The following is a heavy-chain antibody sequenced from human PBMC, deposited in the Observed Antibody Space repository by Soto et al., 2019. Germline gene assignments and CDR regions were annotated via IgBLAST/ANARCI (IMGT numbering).Heavy chain of an antibody. Sequence: GGSLRLSCVASGFNLSHPWMTWVRQAAGKGLEWVGHIKSKTDGGTADYAAPVKGRFTISRDDSKNTVYLQMNSLRTEDTAVYYCTTGRYYDILTGHHNVAYWGQGTLVTVSS. V-gene: IGHV3-15*01. CDR2: IKSKTDGGTA. CDR3: TTGRYYDILTGHHNVAY. D-gene: IGHD3-9*01. CDR1: GFNLSHPW. J-gene: IGHJ4*02.